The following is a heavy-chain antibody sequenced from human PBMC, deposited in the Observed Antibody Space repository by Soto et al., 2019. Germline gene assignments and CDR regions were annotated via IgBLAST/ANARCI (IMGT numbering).Heavy chain of an antibody. CDR1: GFTFSDHY. CDR3: ATCASRPNNRLSGFDF. J-gene: IGHJ4*02. Sequence: EVQLVESGGGLVQPGGSLRVSCAASGFTFSDHYMEWVRQAPGKGLEWVGRIRNRIYSFTTEYAASVKDRFTISRDNSRNSLSLQMNSLKTEDTAVYYCATCASRPNNRLSGFDFWGQGTLVCVSS. D-gene: IGHD1-1*01. CDR2: IRNRIYSFTT. V-gene: IGHV3-72*01.